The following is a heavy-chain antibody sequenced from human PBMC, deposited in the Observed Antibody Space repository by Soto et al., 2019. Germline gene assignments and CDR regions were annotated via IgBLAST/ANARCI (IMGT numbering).Heavy chain of an antibody. CDR1: GDSISSYY. V-gene: IGHV4-59*01. CDR2: IYYSGST. D-gene: IGHD5-18*01. Sequence: SETLSLTCTVSGDSISSYYWSWIRQPPGKGLEWIGYIYYSGSTNYNPSLKSRVTISVDTSKNQFSLKLSSVTAADTAVYYCARVRGYSYGYGLFDYWGQGTLVTVS. J-gene: IGHJ4*02. CDR3: ARVRGYSYGYGLFDY.